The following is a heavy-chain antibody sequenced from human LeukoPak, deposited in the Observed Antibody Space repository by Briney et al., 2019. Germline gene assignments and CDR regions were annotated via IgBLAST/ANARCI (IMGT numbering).Heavy chain of an antibody. J-gene: IGHJ4*02. CDR2: ISYDGSNK. D-gene: IGHD3-22*01. CDR3: ARETENYYDSSGILGY. V-gene: IGHV3-30-3*01. CDR1: GFTFSSYA. Sequence: GGSLRLSCAASGFTFSSYAMHWVRQAPGKGLEWVAVISYDGSNKYYADSVKGRFTISRDNSKNTLYLQMNSLRAEDTAVYYCARETENYYDSSGILGYWGQGTLVTVSS.